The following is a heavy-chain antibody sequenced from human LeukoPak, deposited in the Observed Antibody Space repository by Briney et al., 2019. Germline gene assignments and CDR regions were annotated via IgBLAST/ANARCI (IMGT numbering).Heavy chain of an antibody. CDR2: TSSSSDFT. CDR3: ARRYYDFLTGYYNWYFDL. V-gene: IGHV3-11*03. D-gene: IGHD3-9*01. J-gene: IGHJ2*01. CDR1: GFTFSDYY. Sequence: GGSLRLSCAASGFTFSDYYMNWIRQAPGKGLEWVAYTSSSSDFTNYADSVKGRFTISRDNAKNSLYLQMNSLRADDTAVYYCARRYYDFLTGYYNWYFDLWGRGTLVTVSS.